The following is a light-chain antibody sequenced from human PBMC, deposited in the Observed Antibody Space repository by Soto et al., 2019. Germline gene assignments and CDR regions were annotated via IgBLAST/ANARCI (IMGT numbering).Light chain of an antibody. Sequence: QSVLTQPPSASGTPGQRVTISCSGSSSNIGSNTVNWYQQLPGTAPKLLIYSNNQRPSGVPDRFSGSKSGTSASLAISGLQSEDEGDYYCAAWDDSLHGPWVFGGGTKVTVL. CDR2: SNN. CDR3: AAWDDSLHGPWV. CDR1: SSNIGSNT. V-gene: IGLV1-44*01. J-gene: IGLJ3*02.